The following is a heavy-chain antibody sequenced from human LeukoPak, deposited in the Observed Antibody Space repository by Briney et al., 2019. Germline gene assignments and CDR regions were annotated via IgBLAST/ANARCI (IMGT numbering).Heavy chain of an antibody. CDR1: GASVSSYY. CDR3: ARHYVDNYVSGRSGSYVRGRPQHFDY. V-gene: IGHV4-59*02. D-gene: IGHD3-10*01. CDR2: IYSRGNT. J-gene: IGHJ4*02. Sequence: SETLSLTCTVSGASVSSYYWSWIRQPPGKGLEWLGFIYSRGNTNYNPSLKSRVAISADTSKNHFSLKLRSVTAADTAVYFCARHYVDNYVSGRSGSYVRGRPQHFDYWGQGTLVTVSS.